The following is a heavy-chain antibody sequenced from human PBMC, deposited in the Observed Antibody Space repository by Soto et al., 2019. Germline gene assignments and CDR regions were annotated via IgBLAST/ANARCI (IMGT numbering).Heavy chain of an antibody. J-gene: IGHJ6*02. CDR3: AKIKRVGSGWPPRSYHYYGMDV. CDR2: TYYTSRWYH. CDR1: GDSVSSNSAA. Sequence: SQTLSLTCALSGDSVSSNSAAWNWIRQSPSRGLEWLGRTYYTSRWYHDYAVSVKSRITINPDTSKNQFSLQLNSVTPEDTAVYYCAKIKRVGSGWPPRSYHYYGMDVWGQGTPVTVSS. D-gene: IGHD6-19*01. V-gene: IGHV6-1*01.